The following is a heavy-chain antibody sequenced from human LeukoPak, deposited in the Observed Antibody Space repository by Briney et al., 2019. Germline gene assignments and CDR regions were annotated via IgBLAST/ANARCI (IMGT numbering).Heavy chain of an antibody. J-gene: IGHJ4*02. CDR3: VRDAPGREGPHY. Sequence: GGSLRLSCAASGFTFSEYWMNWARQAPGKGLEWVANIDEDGSEEDYVDSVKGRFTISRDNARNSLSPQMNRLRVEDTAVYHCVRDAPGREGPHYWGQGILVTVSS. CDR2: IDEDGSEE. D-gene: IGHD3-10*01. CDR1: GFTFSEYW. V-gene: IGHV3-7*01.